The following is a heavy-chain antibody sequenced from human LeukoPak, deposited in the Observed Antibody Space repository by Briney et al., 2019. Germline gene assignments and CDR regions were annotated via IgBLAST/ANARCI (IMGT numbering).Heavy chain of an antibody. V-gene: IGHV1-18*01. J-gene: IGHJ3*02. CDR2: ISAYNGNT. D-gene: IGHD1-7*01. CDR3: ARSITGTTPGAFDI. CDR1: GYTFTSYG. Sequence: GASVKVSCKASGYTFTSYGISWVRQAPGQGLEWMAWISAYNGNTNYAQKLQGRVTMTTDTSTSTAYMELRSLRSDDTAVYYCARSITGTTPGAFDIWGQGTMVTVSS.